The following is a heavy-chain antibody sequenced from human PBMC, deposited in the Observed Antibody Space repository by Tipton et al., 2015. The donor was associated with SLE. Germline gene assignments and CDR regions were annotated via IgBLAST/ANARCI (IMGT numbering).Heavy chain of an antibody. CDR1: GGSFSGYY. CDR2: INHSGST. CDR3: ARAYAGDVDY. J-gene: IGHJ4*02. Sequence: TLSLTCAVYGGSFSGYYWSWIRQPPGKGLEWIGEINHSGSTNYNPSLKSRVTIPVDTSKNQFSLKLSSVTAADTAVYYCARAYAGDVDYWGQGTLVTVSS. V-gene: IGHV4-34*01. D-gene: IGHD2-2*01.